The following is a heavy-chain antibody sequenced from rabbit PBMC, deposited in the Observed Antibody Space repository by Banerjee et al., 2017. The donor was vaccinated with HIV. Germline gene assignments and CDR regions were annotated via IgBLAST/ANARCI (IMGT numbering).Heavy chain of an antibody. CDR2: IYAGSSGST. CDR3: AREFYAVYPGWGYFDL. J-gene: IGHJ4*01. CDR1: GFSFSSSYW. Sequence: QEQLEESGGGLVQPEGSLTLTCTASGFSFSSSYWICWVRQAPGKGLEWIACIYAGSSGSTYYASWAKGRFTISKTSSTTVTLQMTSLTAADTATYFCAREFYAVYPGWGYFDLWGQGTLVTVS. V-gene: IGHV1S45*01. D-gene: IGHD7-1*01.